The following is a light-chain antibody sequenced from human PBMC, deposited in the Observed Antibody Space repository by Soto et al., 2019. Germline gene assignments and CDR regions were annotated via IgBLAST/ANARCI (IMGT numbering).Light chain of an antibody. J-gene: IGLJ1*01. CDR3: AAWDDSLSGYV. Sequence: QSVLTQPPSASGTPGQRLTIPCSGSGSNIGSNYVYWYQQLPGTTPKLLIYKNNQRPSGVPERFSGSKSGTSASLAISGLRSEDEADYYCAAWDDSLSGYVLGIGTKVTVL. CDR2: KNN. CDR1: GSNIGSNY. V-gene: IGLV1-47*01.